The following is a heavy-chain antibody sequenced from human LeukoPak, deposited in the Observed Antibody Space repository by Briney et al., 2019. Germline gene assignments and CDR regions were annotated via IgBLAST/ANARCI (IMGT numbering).Heavy chain of an antibody. J-gene: IGHJ4*02. CDR1: GGSIRSSYYY. CDR2: IYDSGNT. CDR3: ARDLISVFDY. Sequence: SETLSLTCTVSGGSIRSSYYYWGWIRQPPGKGLEWIGSIYDSGNTYYNPSLKSRVTISVDTSKNQFSLKLNSVTAADTAVYYCARDLISVFDYWGQGTLVTVSS. V-gene: IGHV4-39*02. D-gene: IGHD3-9*01.